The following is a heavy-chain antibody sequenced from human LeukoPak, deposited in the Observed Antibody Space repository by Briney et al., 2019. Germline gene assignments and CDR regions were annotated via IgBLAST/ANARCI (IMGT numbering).Heavy chain of an antibody. CDR3: ARAHDYYDSSGRLPLDAFDI. Sequence: GGSLRLSCAASGFTFSSYGMHWVRQAPGKGLEWVAFIRYDGSNKYYADSVKGRFTISRDNAKNSLYLQMNSLRAEDTAVYYCARAHDYYDSSGRLPLDAFDIWGQGTMVTVSS. CDR1: GFTFSSYG. D-gene: IGHD3-22*01. V-gene: IGHV3-30*02. CDR2: IRYDGSNK. J-gene: IGHJ3*02.